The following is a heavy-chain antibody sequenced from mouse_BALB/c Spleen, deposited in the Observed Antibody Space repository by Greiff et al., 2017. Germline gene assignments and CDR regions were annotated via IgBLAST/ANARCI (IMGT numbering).Heavy chain of an antibody. D-gene: IGHD2-2*01. V-gene: IGHV1-9*01. Sequence: VQLQQSGAELMKPGASVKISCKATGYTFSSYWIEWVKQRPGHGLEWIGEILPGSGSTNYNEKFKGKATFTADTSSNTAYMQLSSLTSEDSAVYYCAREGGYARAWCAYWGQGTLVTVSA. CDR2: ILPGSGST. J-gene: IGHJ3*01. CDR3: AREGGYARAWCAY. CDR1: GYTFSSYW.